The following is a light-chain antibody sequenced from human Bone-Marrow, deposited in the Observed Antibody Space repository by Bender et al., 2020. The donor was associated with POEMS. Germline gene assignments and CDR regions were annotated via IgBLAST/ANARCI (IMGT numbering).Light chain of an antibody. CDR3: QSYDNSLGGWV. Sequence: QSALTQPPSASGSPGQSVTISCTGTTSDIGGYNYVSWYQQHPGKAPRLIIYEVTKRPSGVPDRFSGSKSGNTASLTVSGLQADDEADYYCQSYDNSLGGWVFGGGTKLTVL. V-gene: IGLV2-8*01. J-gene: IGLJ3*02. CDR1: TSDIGGYNY. CDR2: EVT.